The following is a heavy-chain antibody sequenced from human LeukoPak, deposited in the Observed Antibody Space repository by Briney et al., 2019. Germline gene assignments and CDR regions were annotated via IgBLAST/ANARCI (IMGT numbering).Heavy chain of an antibody. CDR3: ARQALAHLTGYKRGHGMDV. D-gene: IGHD3-9*01. CDR2: ISAYNGNT. CDR1: GYTFTAYF. Sequence: ASVKVSCKASGYTFTAYFVHWVRQAPGQGLEWMGWISAYNGNTNYAQKLQGRVTMTTDTSTSTAYMELRSLRSDDTAVYYCARQALAHLTGYKRGHGMDVWGQGTTVTVSS. J-gene: IGHJ6*02. V-gene: IGHV1-18*04.